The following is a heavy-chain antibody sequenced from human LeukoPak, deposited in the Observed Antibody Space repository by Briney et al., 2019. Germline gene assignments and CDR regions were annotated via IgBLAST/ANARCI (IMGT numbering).Heavy chain of an antibody. D-gene: IGHD5-12*01. CDR1: GFTFSNT. CDR3: ARDRGIVAFDY. Sequence: GGSLRLSRAASGFTFSNTINWVRQAPGKGLEWVSSISSSSYIKYADSVKGRFTISRDNAKNSVYLQMNSLRAEDTAVYYCARDRGIVAFDYWGQGTLVTVSS. J-gene: IGHJ4*02. CDR2: ISSSSYI. V-gene: IGHV3-21*01.